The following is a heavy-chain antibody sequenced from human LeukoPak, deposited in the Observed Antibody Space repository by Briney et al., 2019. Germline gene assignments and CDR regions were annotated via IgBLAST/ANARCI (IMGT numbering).Heavy chain of an antibody. D-gene: IGHD5-18*01. CDR1: GGSFSGYY. CDR2: IYYSGST. CDR3: ARLVDTAMANWYFDL. J-gene: IGHJ2*01. V-gene: IGHV4-59*01. Sequence: SETLSLTCAVYGGSFSGYYWSWIRQPPGKGLEWIGYIYYSGSTNYNPSLKSRVAISVDTSKNQFSLKLSSVTAADTAVYYCARLVDTAMANWYFDLWGRGTLVTVSS.